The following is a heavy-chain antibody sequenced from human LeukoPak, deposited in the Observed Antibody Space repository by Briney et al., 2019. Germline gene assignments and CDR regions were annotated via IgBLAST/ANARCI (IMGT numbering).Heavy chain of an antibody. V-gene: IGHV4-34*01. CDR3: ARGYGSGSYFNY. Sequence: SETLSLTCAVYGGTFTGYYWTWIRQPPGKGLEWIGEINPSGNTKYNPSLRSRVNISVDTSKNQFSLKVTSVTAADTAMYYCARGYGSGSYFNYWGQGTLVTVSS. J-gene: IGHJ4*02. CDR2: INPSGNT. D-gene: IGHD3-10*01. CDR1: GGTFTGYY.